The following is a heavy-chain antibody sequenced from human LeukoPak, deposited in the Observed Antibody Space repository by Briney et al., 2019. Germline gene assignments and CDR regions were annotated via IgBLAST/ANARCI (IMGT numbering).Heavy chain of an antibody. CDR2: IYHSGST. CDR3: ARTYYDILTGYYNDAFDI. CDR1: GYSIGSGYY. V-gene: IGHV4-38-2*01. Sequence: PSETLSLTCAVSGYSIGSGYYWGWIRQPPGKGLEWIGSIYHSGSTYYNPSLKSRVTISVDTSKNQFSLKLSSVTAADTAVYYCARTYYDILTGYYNDAFDIWGQGTMVTVSS. J-gene: IGHJ3*02. D-gene: IGHD3-9*01.